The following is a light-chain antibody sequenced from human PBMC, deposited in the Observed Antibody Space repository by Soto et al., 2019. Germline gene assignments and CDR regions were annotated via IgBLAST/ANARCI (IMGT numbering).Light chain of an antibody. J-gene: IGKJ1*01. CDR2: DTS. CDR1: QSVGSNY. V-gene: IGKV3D-20*02. Sequence: EIVLTQFPGTLSLSPWERATLSCRASQSVGSNYLVWYQQRPGQPPNLLIYDTSTRATGVPARFSGSGSGTEFTLTISNLQAEDSAVYHCHQYSNTFRTFGQGTKVDIK. CDR3: HQYSNTFRT.